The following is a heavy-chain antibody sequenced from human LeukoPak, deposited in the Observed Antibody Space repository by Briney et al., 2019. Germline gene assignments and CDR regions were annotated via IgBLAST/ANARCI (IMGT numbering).Heavy chain of an antibody. V-gene: IGHV1-24*01. D-gene: IGHD5-18*01. Sequence: GASVKVSCKVSGYTLTELSMHWVRQAPGKGLEWMGGFDPEDGETIYEQKFQGRVTITEETSTDTAYMELSSLRSEDTAVYYCATVRVRYSYHPEFDYWGQGTLVTVSS. CDR1: GYTLTELS. CDR3: ATVRVRYSYHPEFDY. J-gene: IGHJ4*02. CDR2: FDPEDGET.